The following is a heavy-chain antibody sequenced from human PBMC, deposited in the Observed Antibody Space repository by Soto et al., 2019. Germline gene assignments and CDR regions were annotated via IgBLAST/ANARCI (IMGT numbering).Heavy chain of an antibody. Sequence: SGGSLRLSCAASGFTFSNYGMSWVRQAPGKGLEWVSVISASGGTTYYADSVQGRFTISRDNSKNTLWLQMDSLRAEDTAVYYCVGGGDGTSICRRGGYMDVWGKGTTVTVSS. CDR2: ISASGGTT. J-gene: IGHJ6*03. V-gene: IGHV3-23*01. D-gene: IGHD3-16*01. CDR1: GFTFSNYG. CDR3: VGGGDGTSICRRGGYMDV.